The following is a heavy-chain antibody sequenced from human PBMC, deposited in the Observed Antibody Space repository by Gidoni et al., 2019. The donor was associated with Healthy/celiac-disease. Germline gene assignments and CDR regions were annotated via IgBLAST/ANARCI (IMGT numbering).Heavy chain of an antibody. J-gene: IGHJ4*02. Sequence: EVQLVESGGGLVQPGGSLKLSCAASGFTFSGSAMHWVRQASGKGLEWVGRIRSKANSYATAYAASVKGRFTISRDDSKNTAYLQMNSLKTEDTAVYYCTTPNDYGDYVGDYWGQGTLVTVSS. D-gene: IGHD4-17*01. CDR3: TTPNDYGDYVGDY. V-gene: IGHV3-73*02. CDR2: IRSKANSYAT. CDR1: GFTFSGSA.